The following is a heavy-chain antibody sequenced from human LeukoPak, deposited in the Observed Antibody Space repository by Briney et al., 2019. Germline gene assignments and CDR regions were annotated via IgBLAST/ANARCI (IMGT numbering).Heavy chain of an antibody. D-gene: IGHD1-26*01. Sequence: GGSLRLSCAASGFTFSSYWMHWVRQAPGKGLVWVSRINTDGSSTTYADSVKGRFAISRDNAKNTLYLQMNSLRAEDTAVYYCARGYSGSYRVDYWGQGTLVTVSS. CDR2: INTDGSST. V-gene: IGHV3-74*01. CDR1: GFTFSSYW. J-gene: IGHJ4*02. CDR3: ARGYSGSYRVDY.